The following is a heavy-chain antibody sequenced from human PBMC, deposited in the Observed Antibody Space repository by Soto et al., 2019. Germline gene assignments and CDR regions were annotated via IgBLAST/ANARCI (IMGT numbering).Heavy chain of an antibody. V-gene: IGHV1-3*05. Sequence: QVQLVQSGAEEKKPGASVKVSCKASGYTFTSYAMHWVRQAPGQRLEWMGWINAGNGNTKYSQKFQGRVTITRDTSASTANMEQSSLRSEDRAVYYCARGIAPYSFDSWGKGPLVPFPP. CDR3: ARGIAPYSFDS. D-gene: IGHD6-13*01. CDR1: GYTFTSYA. J-gene: IGHJ4*02. CDR2: INAGNGNT.